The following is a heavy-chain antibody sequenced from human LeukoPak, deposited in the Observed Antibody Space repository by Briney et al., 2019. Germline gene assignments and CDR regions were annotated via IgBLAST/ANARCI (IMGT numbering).Heavy chain of an antibody. D-gene: IGHD3-3*01. V-gene: IGHV3-7*01. CDR2: IKQDGSEK. J-gene: IGHJ4*02. Sequence: GGSLGLSCAASGFTFSSYWMSWVRQAPGKGLEWVANIKQDGSEKYYVDSVKGRFTISRDNAKNSLYLQMNSLRAEDTAVYYCARDLYDFWSGYSVSDYWGQGTLVTVSS. CDR1: GFTFSSYW. CDR3: ARDLYDFWSGYSVSDY.